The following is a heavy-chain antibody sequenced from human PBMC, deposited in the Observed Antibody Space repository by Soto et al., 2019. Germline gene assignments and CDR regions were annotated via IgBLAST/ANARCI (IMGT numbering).Heavy chain of an antibody. Sequence: ASVTVSFMSSRYTFTWRYIHWLRQAPGQGLEWMGWINPNSGDTNYAQKFQDWVTMTGDTSIGRAYMELRRLSSDDTALYYCARDRRFDGGGSYDLVNYAFDLWGQGTMVTVSS. D-gene: IGHD3-3*01. V-gene: IGHV1-2*04. CDR2: INPNSGDT. CDR1: RYTFTWRY. CDR3: ARDRRFDGGGSYDLVNYAFDL. J-gene: IGHJ3*01.